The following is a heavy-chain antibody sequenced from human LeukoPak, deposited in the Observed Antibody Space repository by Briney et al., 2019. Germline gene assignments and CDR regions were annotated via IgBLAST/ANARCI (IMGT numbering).Heavy chain of an antibody. CDR1: GYTISGYY. Sequence: ASVKASCKASGYTISGYYMHWVRQAPGQGLESMGWINPNSGVTKYAQKFQGRVTVTRDTSISTAYMELRRLRSDDRAVYYCARGPPTRVVVITTGDFDYWGQGTLVTVSS. CDR2: INPNSGVT. J-gene: IGHJ4*02. D-gene: IGHD3-22*01. V-gene: IGHV1-2*02. CDR3: ARGPPTRVVVITTGDFDY.